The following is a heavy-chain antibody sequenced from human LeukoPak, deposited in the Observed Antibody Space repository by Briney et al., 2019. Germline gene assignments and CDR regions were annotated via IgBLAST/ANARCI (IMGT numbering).Heavy chain of an antibody. J-gene: IGHJ5*02. V-gene: IGHV5-51*01. CDR1: GYSFTSYW. Sequence: GESLKISCKGSGYSFTSYWIGWVRQMPGKGLEWMGIIYPGDSDTRYSPSFQGQVTISADKSISTAYLQWSSLKASDTAICYCARLIVGSSSTGWFDPWGQGTLVTVSS. CDR3: ARLIVGSSSTGWFDP. D-gene: IGHD6-6*01. CDR2: IYPGDSDT.